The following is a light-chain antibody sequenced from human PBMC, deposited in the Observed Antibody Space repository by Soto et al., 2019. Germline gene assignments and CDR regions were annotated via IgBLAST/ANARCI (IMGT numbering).Light chain of an antibody. Sequence: EVVLTQSPGTLSLSPGERATLSCRASETVTSDYLAWYQQKPGQAPRLLFYGASRRAAGIPDRFSGSGSGTDFRLIICRLEPEDFVVYYCHQYGSSPWTFGQGTKVDIK. CDR1: ETVTSDY. CDR3: HQYGSSPWT. V-gene: IGKV3-20*01. CDR2: GAS. J-gene: IGKJ1*01.